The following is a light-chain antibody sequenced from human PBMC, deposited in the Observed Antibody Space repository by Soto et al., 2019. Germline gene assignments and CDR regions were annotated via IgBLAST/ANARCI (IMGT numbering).Light chain of an antibody. CDR2: AAS. Sequence: DIQMTQSPSSLSASVGDRVTITCRASQGISSYLAWYQQKPGKVPKLLIYAASTLQSGVPSRFSGSGAGTEFTLTISSLQAEDVATYYCQQYNSAPFTFGPGTKVDIK. CDR1: QGISSY. CDR3: QQYNSAPFT. J-gene: IGKJ3*01. V-gene: IGKV1-27*01.